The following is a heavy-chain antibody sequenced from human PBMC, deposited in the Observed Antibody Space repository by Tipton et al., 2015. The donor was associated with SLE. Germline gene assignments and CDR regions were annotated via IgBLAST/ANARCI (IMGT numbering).Heavy chain of an antibody. CDR3: ASQGFCGGDCYSDY. J-gene: IGHJ4*02. V-gene: IGHV4-59*08. Sequence: LRLSCTVSGDSITSFYWSWIRQSPGKGLEWIGYIYYSGITNYNPSLKSRVTISLDTSKNQFSLKLSSVTAADTAVYYCASQGFCGGDCYSDYWGQGTLVTVSS. CDR2: IYYSGIT. D-gene: IGHD2-21*01. CDR1: GDSITSFY.